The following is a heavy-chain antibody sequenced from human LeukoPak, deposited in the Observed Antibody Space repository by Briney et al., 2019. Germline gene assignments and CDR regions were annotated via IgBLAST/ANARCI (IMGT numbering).Heavy chain of an antibody. D-gene: IGHD5-24*01. Sequence: TPSETLSLTCTVSGGSMSSYYWSWIRQPPGKGLEWIGYIYYSGSTKYNPSLKSRVTISVDTSKNKFSLKLSSVTAADTAVYYCARGARAGYNLEPFDYWGQGTLVTVSS. J-gene: IGHJ4*02. V-gene: IGHV4-59*08. CDR3: ARGARAGYNLEPFDY. CDR2: IYYSGST. CDR1: GGSMSSYY.